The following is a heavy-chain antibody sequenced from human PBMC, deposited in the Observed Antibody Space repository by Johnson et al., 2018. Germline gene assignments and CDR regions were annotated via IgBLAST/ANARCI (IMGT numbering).Heavy chain of an antibody. CDR1: GFTFSGYW. D-gene: IGHD3-9*01. CDR2: IKQDGSDK. Sequence: VQLVQSGGGLVQPGGSLRLSCAASGFTFSGYWMSWVRQAPGTGLEWVANIKQDGSDKYYVDSVKGRVAISRANSKNTLYLKINSLGGEDTAVYYCARTYYDILNGYYTVMNYYYYMDVWGKGTTVTVSS. CDR3: ARTYYDILNGYYTVMNYYYYMDV. V-gene: IGHV3-7*03. J-gene: IGHJ6*03.